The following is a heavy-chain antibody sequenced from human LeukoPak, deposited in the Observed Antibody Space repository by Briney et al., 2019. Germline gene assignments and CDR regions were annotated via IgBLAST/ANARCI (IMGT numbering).Heavy chain of an antibody. CDR1: GFTFDDYA. V-gene: IGHV3-43*02. CDR2: ISGDGGST. J-gene: IGHJ6*02. Sequence: GGSLRLSCAASGFTFDDYAMHWVRQAPGKGLEWVSLISGDGGSTYYADSVKGRFTISRDNSKNSLYLQMNSLRTEDTALYYCAKDIDYYGSGGYRQTYYYYGMDVWGQGTTVTVSS. D-gene: IGHD3-10*01. CDR3: AKDIDYYGSGGYRQTYYYYGMDV.